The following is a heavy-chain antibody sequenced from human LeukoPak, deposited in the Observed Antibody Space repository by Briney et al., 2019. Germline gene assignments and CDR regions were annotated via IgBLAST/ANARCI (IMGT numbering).Heavy chain of an antibody. CDR3: ARVGQINYYGSGRLGY. CDR1: GYTFTSYG. D-gene: IGHD3-10*01. V-gene: IGHV1-8*02. CDR2: MNPNSGNT. J-gene: IGHJ4*02. Sequence: ASVKVSCKASGYTFTSYGINWVRQATGQGLEWMGWMNPNSGNTGYAQKFQGRVTMTRNTSISIAYMELSSLRSEDTAVYYCARVGQINYYGSGRLGYWGQGTLVTVSS.